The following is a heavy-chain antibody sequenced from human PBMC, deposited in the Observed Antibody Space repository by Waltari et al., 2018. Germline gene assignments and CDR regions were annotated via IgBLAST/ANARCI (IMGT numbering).Heavy chain of an antibody. CDR3: ARGSGVDS. CDR2: ISDAGGII. Sequence: EVQLLESGGGLVQPGGSLRLSCAASGLSFSTYVMNWVRQEPGKGLEWVSSISDAGGIINYADSVKGRFTISRDNSKNTLYLQMNSLRVEDTAVYYCARGSGVDSWGQGTLVTISS. V-gene: IGHV3-23*01. J-gene: IGHJ4*02. CDR1: GLSFSTYV. D-gene: IGHD7-27*01.